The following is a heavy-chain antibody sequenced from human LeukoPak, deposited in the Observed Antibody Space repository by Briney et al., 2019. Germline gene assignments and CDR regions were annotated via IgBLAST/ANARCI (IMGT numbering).Heavy chain of an antibody. D-gene: IGHD3-22*01. CDR2: IYYSGST. V-gene: IGHV4-30-4*01. Sequence: PSETLSLTCTVSGGSISSGDYYWRWIRQPPGKGLEWIGYIYYSGSTYYNPSLKSRVTISVDTSKNQFSLKLSSVTAADTAVYYCARGTDYDNGDYWGQGTLVTVSS. CDR1: GGSISSGDYY. J-gene: IGHJ4*02. CDR3: ARGTDYDNGDY.